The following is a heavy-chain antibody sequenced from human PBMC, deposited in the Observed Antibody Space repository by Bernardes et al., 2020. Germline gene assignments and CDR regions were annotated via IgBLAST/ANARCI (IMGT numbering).Heavy chain of an antibody. CDR1: GFTFSNFA. V-gene: IGHV3-23*01. CDR3: AKGIGFCYRTTCHNWFDS. CDR2: VSGSGSYT. J-gene: IGHJ5*01. Sequence: LCASSGFTFSNFAMNWVQQAPGKGLEWVSAVSGSGSYTFYADSVKGRFTISRDNAKNTVSVQMNSLRADDTAVYYCAKGIGFCYRTTCHNWFDSWGQGTLVTVSS. D-gene: IGHD2-2*03.